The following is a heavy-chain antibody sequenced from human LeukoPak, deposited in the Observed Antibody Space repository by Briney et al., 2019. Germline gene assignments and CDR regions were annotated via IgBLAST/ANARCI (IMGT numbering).Heavy chain of an antibody. V-gene: IGHV1-8*01. CDR1: GYTFTSYD. J-gene: IGHJ3*02. CDR3: ARGTYYYDSSGYYYVDAFDI. CDR2: MNPNSGNT. D-gene: IGHD3-22*01. Sequence: ASVKVSCKASGYTFTSYDINWVRQATGQGLEWMGWMNPNSGNTGYAQKFQGRVTMTRNTSISTAYMELSSLRSEGTAVYYCARGTYYYDSSGYYYVDAFDIWGQGTMVTVSS.